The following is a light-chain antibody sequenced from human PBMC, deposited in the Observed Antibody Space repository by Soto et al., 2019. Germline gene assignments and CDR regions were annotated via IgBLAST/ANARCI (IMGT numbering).Light chain of an antibody. J-gene: IGLJ2*01. CDR1: SSDVGGYNY. Sequence: QSALTQAPSASGSPGQSVTISCTGTSSDVGGYNYVSWYQQHPGKAPKLMIYEVSKRPSGVPDRFSGSKSGNTASLTVSGLQAEDEADYFCRSYAGSIVVFGGGTKVTVL. CDR3: RSYAGSIVV. V-gene: IGLV2-8*01. CDR2: EVS.